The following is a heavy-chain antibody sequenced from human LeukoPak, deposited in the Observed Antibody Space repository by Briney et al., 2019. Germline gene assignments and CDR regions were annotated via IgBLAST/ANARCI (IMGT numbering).Heavy chain of an antibody. V-gene: IGHV5-51*01. CDR2: IYPGDSDT. J-gene: IGHJ4*02. CDR3: ARLEDCGGDCYGPFDY. D-gene: IGHD2-21*02. Sequence: GESLRISCKGSGYSFTSYWIGWARQMHGKGLEWMGIIYPGDSDTSYSPSFQGQVTISADKSISTAYLQWSSLKASDTAMYYCARLEDCGGDCYGPFDYWGQGTLVTVSS. CDR1: GYSFTSYW.